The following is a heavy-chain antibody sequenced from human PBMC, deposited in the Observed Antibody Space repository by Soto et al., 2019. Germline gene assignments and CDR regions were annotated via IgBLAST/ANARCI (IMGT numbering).Heavy chain of an antibody. J-gene: IGHJ3*02. D-gene: IGHD4-17*01. CDR3: ARGAAYDYGDQSRAFDI. CDR2: INHSGST. CDR1: GGSFSGYY. Sequence: QVQLQQWGAGLLKPSETLSLTCAVYGGSFSGYYWSWIRQPPGKGLEWIGEINHSGSTNYNPSLKSRVTISVDTSKNQFSLKLSSVTAADTAVYYCARGAAYDYGDQSRAFDIWGQGTMVTVSS. V-gene: IGHV4-34*01.